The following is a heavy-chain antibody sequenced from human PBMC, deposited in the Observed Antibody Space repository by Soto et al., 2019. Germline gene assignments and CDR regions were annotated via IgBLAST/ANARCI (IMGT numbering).Heavy chain of an antibody. Sequence: EVQLVESGGGLVKPGGSLRLSCAASGFTFSSYSMNWVRQAPGKGLEWVSSISSSSSYIYYADSVKGRFTISRDNEKNRLYLQINRLGAKDTGVYYVARCRGCSGGSLYRGIITGTTPDYWGRGTLVSVSS. CDR2: ISSSSSYI. CDR3: ARCRGCSGGSLYRGIITGTTPDY. J-gene: IGHJ4*02. D-gene: IGHD2-15*01. CDR1: GFTFSSYS. V-gene: IGHV3-21*03.